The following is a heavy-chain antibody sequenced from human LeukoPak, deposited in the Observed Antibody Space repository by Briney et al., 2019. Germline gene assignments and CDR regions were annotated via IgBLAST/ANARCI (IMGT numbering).Heavy chain of an antibody. CDR3: TRDSPYYDILTGYNDY. D-gene: IGHD3-9*01. J-gene: IGHJ4*02. CDR1: GFTFGDYA. CDR2: ISSKAYGGTT. V-gene: IGHV3-49*04. Sequence: QTGRSLRLSCTASGFTFGDYAMSWVRQAPGKGLEWVGFISSKAYGGTTEYAASVKGRFTISRDDSKSIAYLQMNSLKTEDTAVYYCTRDSPYYDILTGYNDYWGQGTLVTVSS.